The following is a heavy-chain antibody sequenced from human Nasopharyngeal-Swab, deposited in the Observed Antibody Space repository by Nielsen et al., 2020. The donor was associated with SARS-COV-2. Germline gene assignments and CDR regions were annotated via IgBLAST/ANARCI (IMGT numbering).Heavy chain of an antibody. V-gene: IGHV4-59*01. J-gene: IGHJ3*02. CDR3: ARVLTGPHDAFDI. Sequence: WIRQPPGKGLEWIGYIYYSGSTNYNPSLESRVTISLDTSKNQLSLKLNSVTAADTAVYYCARVLTGPHDAFDIWGQGTMVTVSS. CDR2: IYYSGST. D-gene: IGHD3-9*01.